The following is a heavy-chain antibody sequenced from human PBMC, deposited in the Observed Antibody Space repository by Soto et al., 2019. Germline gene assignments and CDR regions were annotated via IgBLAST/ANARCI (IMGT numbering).Heavy chain of an antibody. CDR3: ARSQGNSTSLEISYYYYYGMDV. V-gene: IGHV1-69*01. J-gene: IGHJ6*02. Sequence: QVQLVQSGAEVKKPGSSVKVSCKASGGTFSNYAISWVRQAPGQGLEWMGGIIPISGTANYAQKFQGRVTITAGDSTTTSYINLNSLISDDTAGYYFARSQGNSTSLEISYYYYYGMDVWGQGTTVTVSS. CDR2: IIPISGTA. D-gene: IGHD2-2*01. CDR1: GGTFSNYA.